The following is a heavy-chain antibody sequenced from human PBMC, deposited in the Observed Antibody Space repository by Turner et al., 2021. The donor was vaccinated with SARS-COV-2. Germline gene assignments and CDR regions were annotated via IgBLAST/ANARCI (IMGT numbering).Heavy chain of an antibody. CDR1: GFTFSNYW. D-gene: IGHD6-19*01. V-gene: IGHV3-7*03. J-gene: IGHJ4*02. CDR2: INHDGSEK. CDR3: ARDRGWDTFDY. Sequence: EVQLVESGGGLVQPGGSLRVSCTASGFTFSNYWMSWVRQAPGKGLEWVAEINHDGSEKYYVDSVRGRFTISSDNAKNTMFLQMNSLRAEDTAVYYGARDRGWDTFDYWGQGTLVTVSS.